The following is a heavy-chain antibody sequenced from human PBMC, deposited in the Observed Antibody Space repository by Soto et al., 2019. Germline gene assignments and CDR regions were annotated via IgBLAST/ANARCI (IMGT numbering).Heavy chain of an antibody. V-gene: IGHV1-2*04. CDR1: GYTFTGYY. CDR3: ARDVYGVYSGSYPNYYYGMDV. CDR2: INPNSGGT. J-gene: IGHJ6*02. Sequence: ASVKVSCKASGYTFTGYYMHWVRQAPGQGLEWMGWINPNSGGTNYAQKFQGWVTMTRDTSISTAYMELSRLRSDDTAVYYCARDVYGVYSGSYPNYYYGMDVWGQGTTVTVSS. D-gene: IGHD1-26*01.